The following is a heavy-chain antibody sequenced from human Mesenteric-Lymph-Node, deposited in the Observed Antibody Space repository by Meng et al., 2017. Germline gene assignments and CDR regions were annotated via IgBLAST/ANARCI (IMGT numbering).Heavy chain of an antibody. J-gene: IGHJ4*02. CDR1: GSSISSDYF. D-gene: IGHD3-10*01. CDR3: ARDLLDLQGVIDY. Sequence: ESLKISCTVSGSSISSDYFWGWIRQPPGKGLEWIGSIYHIGSTYYNPSLKSRVTMTVDTSKNQFSLRLSSVTAADTALYYCARDLLDLQGVIDYWGQGTLVTVSS. CDR2: IYHIGST. V-gene: IGHV4-38-2*02.